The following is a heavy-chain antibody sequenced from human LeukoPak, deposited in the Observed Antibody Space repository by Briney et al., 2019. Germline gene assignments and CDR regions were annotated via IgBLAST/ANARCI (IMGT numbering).Heavy chain of an antibody. CDR2: INHSGST. Sequence: PSETLSLTCAVYGGSFSGYYWSWIRQPPGKGLEWIGEINHSGSTNYNPSLKSRVTISVDTSKNQFSLKLSSVTAADTAVYHCARGRYYYDSSGYYWIPFDYWGQGTLVTVSS. CDR1: GGSFSGYY. V-gene: IGHV4-34*01. CDR3: ARGRYYYDSSGYYWIPFDY. J-gene: IGHJ4*02. D-gene: IGHD3-22*01.